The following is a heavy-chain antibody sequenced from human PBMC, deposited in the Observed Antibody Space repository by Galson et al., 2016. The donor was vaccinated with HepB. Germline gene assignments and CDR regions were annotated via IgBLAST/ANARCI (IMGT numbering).Heavy chain of an antibody. CDR2: ISAGGSTK. CDR3: ARIPGVNWNDVNYSDF. D-gene: IGHD1-1*01. V-gene: IGHV3-48*02. Sequence: SLRLSCAASGFIFSDCSMNWVRQTPGKGLQWLSYISAGGSTKIYADYVKGRFNVSRANAKNSLFLQLNSLRDEDTAVYYCARIPGVNWNDVNYSDFWGRGTLVTVSS. CDR1: GFIFSDCS. J-gene: IGHJ4*02.